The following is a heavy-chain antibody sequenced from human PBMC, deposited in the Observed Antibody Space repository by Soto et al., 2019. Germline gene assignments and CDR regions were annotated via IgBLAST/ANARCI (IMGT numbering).Heavy chain of an antibody. D-gene: IGHD3-10*01. J-gene: IGHJ6*03. CDR3: ARVGYFGSGSYSSEGGGFMDV. Sequence: ASVKVSCKASGYTFTSYYMHWVRQAPGQGLEWMGMINPSGGRTSLTEKFKGRVTMTRDTSTSTVYMELSSLRSDDTAVYYCARVGYFGSGSYSSEGGGFMDVWGTGTTVTVSS. CDR1: GYTFTSYY. V-gene: IGHV1-46*03. CDR2: INPSGGRT.